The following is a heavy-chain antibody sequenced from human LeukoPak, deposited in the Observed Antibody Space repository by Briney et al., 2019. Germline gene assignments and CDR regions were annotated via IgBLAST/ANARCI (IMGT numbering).Heavy chain of an antibody. CDR1: GGSISSYY. V-gene: IGHV4-59*01. Sequence: PSETLSLTCTVSGGSISSYYWSWIRQPPGKGLEWIGYIYYSGSTNYNPSLKSRVTISVDTSKSQFSLKLSSVTAADTAVYYCARAESSGWYGNFDYWGQGTLVTVSS. CDR2: IYYSGST. D-gene: IGHD6-19*01. J-gene: IGHJ4*02. CDR3: ARAESSGWYGNFDY.